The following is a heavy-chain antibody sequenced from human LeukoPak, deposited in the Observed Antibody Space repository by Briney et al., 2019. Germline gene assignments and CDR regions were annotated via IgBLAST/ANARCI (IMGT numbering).Heavy chain of an antibody. CDR2: ISSSSSYI. D-gene: IGHD3-10*01. J-gene: IGHJ4*02. CDR3: ARVGPYYYGSGSSCLDY. CDR1: GFIVSNYE. Sequence: PGGSLRLSCAASGFIVSNYEMNWVRQAPGKGLEWVSSISSSSSYIYYADSVKGRFTISRDNAKNSLYLQMNSLRAEDTAVYYCARVGPYYYGSGSSCLDYWGQGTLVTVSS. V-gene: IGHV3-21*01.